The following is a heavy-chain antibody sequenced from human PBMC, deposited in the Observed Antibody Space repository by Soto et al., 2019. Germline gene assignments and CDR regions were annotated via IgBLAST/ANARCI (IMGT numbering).Heavy chain of an antibody. V-gene: IGHV5-51*01. J-gene: IGHJ5*02. CDR2: IYPGDSDT. CDR1: GYSFTSYW. Sequence: GESLKISCQGSGYSFTSYWIGWVRQMPGKGLEWMGIIYPGDSDTRYSPSFQGQVTISADKSISTAYLQWSSLKASDTAMYYCAGDISASWQYNWFDPWGQGTLVTVSS. D-gene: IGHD2-2*01. CDR3: AGDISASWQYNWFDP.